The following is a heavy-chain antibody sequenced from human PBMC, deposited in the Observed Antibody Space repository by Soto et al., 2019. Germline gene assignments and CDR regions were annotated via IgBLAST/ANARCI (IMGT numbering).Heavy chain of an antibody. CDR3: PRSPPSSYYGGSGTFDY. J-gene: IGHJ4*02. V-gene: IGHV4-4*02. D-gene: IGHD3-10*01. Sequence: QLQLQESGPGLVRPSGTLSLTCAVSGGFTSTNNWWSWVRQPPGKGLEWIGDAYHSGSTEYNPSLKSRVSISVDKSKNQISLKLTSATAVDTAVYYCPRSPPSSYYGGSGTFDYWGQGTLVTVSS. CDR2: AYHSGST. CDR1: GGFTSTNNW.